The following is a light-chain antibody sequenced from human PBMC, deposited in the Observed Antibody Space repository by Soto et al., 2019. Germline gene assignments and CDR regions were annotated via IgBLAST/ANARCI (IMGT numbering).Light chain of an antibody. CDR3: QQCDNWPFT. Sequence: EIVLTQSPGTLSLSPGERATLSCRASQSVSSSYLAWYQQKPGQAPRLLIYGASSRATGIPDRFSGSGSGTDFTLTIRRLEPEDCAVYYCQQCDNWPFTFGPGTKVDIK. J-gene: IGKJ3*01. CDR2: GAS. V-gene: IGKV3-20*01. CDR1: QSVSSSY.